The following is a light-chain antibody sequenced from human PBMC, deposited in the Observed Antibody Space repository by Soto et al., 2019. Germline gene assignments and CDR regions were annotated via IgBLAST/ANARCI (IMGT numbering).Light chain of an antibody. V-gene: IGKV3-15*01. CDR3: QHYDHWPLT. J-gene: IGKJ4*01. CDR2: APS. CDR1: QSVRSN. Sequence: EIVMTQSPATLSVSPGERVTLSCRASQSVRSNLAWYQQIPGQAPRLLIYAPSTRATGIPDRFSGSGSGTEFTLTISSLQSEDFAIYSCQHYDHWPLTFGGGTKVEIK.